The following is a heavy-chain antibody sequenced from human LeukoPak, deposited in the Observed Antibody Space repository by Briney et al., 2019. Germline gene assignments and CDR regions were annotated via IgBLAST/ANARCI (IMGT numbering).Heavy chain of an antibody. D-gene: IGHD3-22*01. CDR2: IYTSGST. CDR1: GGSFSGYY. V-gene: IGHV4-4*07. Sequence: SETLSLTCAVYGGSFSGYYWSWIRQPAGKGLEWIGRIYTSGSTNYNPSLKSRVTMSVDTSKNQFSLKLSSVTAADTAVYYCAREDYHSSEIGYWGQGTLVTVSS. J-gene: IGHJ4*02. CDR3: AREDYHSSEIGY.